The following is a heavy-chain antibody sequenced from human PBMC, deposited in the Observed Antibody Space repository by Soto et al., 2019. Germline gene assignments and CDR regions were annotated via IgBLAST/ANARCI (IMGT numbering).Heavy chain of an antibody. D-gene: IGHD2-15*01. V-gene: IGHV3-23*05. Sequence: GGSLRLSCAASGFTFSSYSMNWVRQAPGKGLEWVSSIDSTGSQTYYSDSVKGRFTVSKDISKKTVYLQMNSLRVEDTAIYYCAKDRVSDGIYSSEYWGRGVLVTVSS. CDR1: GFTFSSYS. CDR3: AKDRVSDGIYSSEY. CDR2: IDSTGSQT. J-gene: IGHJ4*02.